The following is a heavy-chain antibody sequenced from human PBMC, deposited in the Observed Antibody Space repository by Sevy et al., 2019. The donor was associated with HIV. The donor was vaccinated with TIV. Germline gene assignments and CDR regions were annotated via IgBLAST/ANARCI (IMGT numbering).Heavy chain of an antibody. CDR1: GFTFSSYA. Sequence: GGSLRLSCAASGFTFSSYAMSRVRQAPGKGLEWVSAISGSGGSTYYADSVKGRFTISRDNSKNTLYLQMNSLRAEDTAVYYCASSGDYRYFDYWGQGTLVTVSS. CDR3: ASSGDYRYFDY. D-gene: IGHD4-17*01. J-gene: IGHJ4*02. V-gene: IGHV3-23*01. CDR2: ISGSGGST.